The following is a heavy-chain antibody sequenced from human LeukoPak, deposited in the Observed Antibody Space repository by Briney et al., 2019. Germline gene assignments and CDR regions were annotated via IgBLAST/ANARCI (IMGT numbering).Heavy chain of an antibody. CDR3: ARDGCSGGSCYPDKAYYYYYMDV. CDR1: GGTFSSYA. Sequence: SVKVSCKASGGTFSSYAISWVRQAPGQGLEWMGRIIPIFGTANYAQKFQGRVTITTDESTSTAYMELSSLRSEDTAVYYCARDGCSGGSCYPDKAYYYYYMDVWGKGTTVTVSS. CDR2: IIPIFGTA. V-gene: IGHV1-69*05. J-gene: IGHJ6*03. D-gene: IGHD2-15*01.